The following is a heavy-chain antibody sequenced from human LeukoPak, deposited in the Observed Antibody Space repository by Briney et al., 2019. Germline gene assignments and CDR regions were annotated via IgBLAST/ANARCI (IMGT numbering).Heavy chain of an antibody. Sequence: SETLSLTCAVYGGSFSGYYWSWIRQPPGKGLEWIGEINHSGSTNYNPSLKSRVTISVDKSKNQFSLKLSSVTAADTAVYYCARASRYYGSVNWFDPWGQGTLVTVSS. CDR3: ARASRYYGSVNWFDP. J-gene: IGHJ5*02. CDR2: INHSGST. V-gene: IGHV4-34*01. CDR1: GGSFSGYY. D-gene: IGHD3-10*01.